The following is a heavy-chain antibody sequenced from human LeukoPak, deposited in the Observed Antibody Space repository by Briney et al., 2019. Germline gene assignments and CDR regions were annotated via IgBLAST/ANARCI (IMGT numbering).Heavy chain of an antibody. J-gene: IGHJ4*02. CDR2: INPSGGST. CDR1: GYTFTGYY. CDR3: AREYCSGGSCYSCFDY. V-gene: IGHV1-46*01. D-gene: IGHD2-15*01. Sequence: ASVKVSCKASGYTFTGYYMHWVRQAPGQGLEWMGIINPSGGSTSYAQKFKGRVTMTRDTSTSTVYMELSSLRSEDTAVYYCAREYCSGGSCYSCFDYWGQGTLVTVSS.